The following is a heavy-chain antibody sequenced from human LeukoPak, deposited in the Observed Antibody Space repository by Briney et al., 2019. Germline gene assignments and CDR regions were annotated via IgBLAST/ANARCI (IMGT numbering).Heavy chain of an antibody. J-gene: IGHJ4*02. CDR1: RFTFSSYA. Sequence: GGSLRLSCAASRFTFSSYAMSWVRQAPGKGLEWVSAISGSGGSTYYADSVKGRFTISRDNSKNTLYLQMNSLRAEDTAVYYCAKDVGYCSSTSCYTLDYWGQGTLVTVSS. D-gene: IGHD2-2*02. CDR2: ISGSGGST. CDR3: AKDVGYCSSTSCYTLDY. V-gene: IGHV3-23*01.